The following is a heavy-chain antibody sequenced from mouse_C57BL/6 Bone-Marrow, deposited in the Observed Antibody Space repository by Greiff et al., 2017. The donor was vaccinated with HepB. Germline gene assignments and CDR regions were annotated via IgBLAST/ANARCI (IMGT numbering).Heavy chain of an antibody. CDR2: IYPSDSET. CDR1: GYTFTSYW. CDR3: AREEGHSNDFDY. D-gene: IGHD2-5*01. V-gene: IGHV1-61*01. J-gene: IGHJ2*01. Sequence: QVHVKQPGAELVRPGSSVKLSCKASGYTFTSYWMDWVKQRPGQGLEWIGNIYPSDSETHYNQKFKDKATLTVDKSSSTAYMQLSSLTSEDSAVYYCAREEGHSNDFDYWGQGTTLTVSS.